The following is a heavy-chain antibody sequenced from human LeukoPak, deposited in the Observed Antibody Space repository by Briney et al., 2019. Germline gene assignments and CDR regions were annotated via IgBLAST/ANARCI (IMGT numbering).Heavy chain of an antibody. CDR2: IYTSGST. J-gene: IGHJ3*02. CDR1: GGSLSSYY. D-gene: IGHD2-15*01. CDR3: ARAPGYCSGGSCSTLDI. Sequence: SETLSLTCTVSGGSLSSYYWSWIRQPAGKGLEWIGRIYTSGSTNYNPSLKSRVTMSVDTSKNQFSLKLSSVTAADTAVYYCARAPGYCSGGSCSTLDIWGQGTMVTVSS. V-gene: IGHV4-4*07.